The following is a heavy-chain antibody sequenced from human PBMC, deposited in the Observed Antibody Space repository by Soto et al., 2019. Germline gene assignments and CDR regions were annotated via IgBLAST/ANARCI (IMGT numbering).Heavy chain of an antibody. CDR1: GFTFSRHA. Sequence: EAQLLESGGGLVQPGGSLRLSCVASGFTFSRHAMSWVRQAPGKGLEWVSAISESGGSTYYADSVKGRFTMSRDNSKNTLYLEMNNLRAEDTAVYYCAKDHRLPIIGAAVRSGWFDPWGQGTLVTVSS. J-gene: IGHJ5*02. D-gene: IGHD6-25*01. CDR2: ISESGGST. CDR3: AKDHRLPIIGAAVRSGWFDP. V-gene: IGHV3-23*01.